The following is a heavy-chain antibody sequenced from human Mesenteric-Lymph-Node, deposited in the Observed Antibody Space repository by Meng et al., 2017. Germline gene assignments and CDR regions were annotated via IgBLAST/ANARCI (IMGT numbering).Heavy chain of an antibody. Sequence: LPLQESGPGLVKHSATLSLTCTVSGGSIRSNGYCWDWVRQPPGKGLEWIGAIYHSGSTSYNPSLQSRVTMFVDTSKNQFSLMLTSVTATDTAVYYCARRRGGSGRDCWGQGTLVTASS. CDR1: GGSIRSNGYC. CDR2: IYHSGST. J-gene: IGHJ4*02. V-gene: IGHV4-39*01. D-gene: IGHD3-10*01. CDR3: ARRRGGSGRDC.